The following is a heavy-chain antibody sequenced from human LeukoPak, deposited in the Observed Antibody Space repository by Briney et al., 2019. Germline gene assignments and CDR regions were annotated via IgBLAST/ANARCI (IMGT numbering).Heavy chain of an antibody. J-gene: IGHJ6*03. Sequence: GGSLRLSCAASGFTFNSNYMSWVRQAPGKGLEWVANIKQDGSEKYYVDSVKGRFTISRDNAKNSLYLQMNSLRAEDTAVYYCARRYSSSWYAYYYYCYYMDVWGKGTTVTVSS. CDR3: ARRYSSSWYAYYYYCYYMDV. V-gene: IGHV3-7*01. CDR2: IKQDGSEK. D-gene: IGHD6-13*01. CDR1: GFTFNSNY.